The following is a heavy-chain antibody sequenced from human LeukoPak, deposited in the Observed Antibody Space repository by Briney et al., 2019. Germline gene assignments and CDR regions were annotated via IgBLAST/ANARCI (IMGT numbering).Heavy chain of an antibody. V-gene: IGHV4-59*01. J-gene: IGHJ4*02. Sequence: PSETLSLTCTVPGGSISSYYWSWIRQPPGKGLEWIGYIYYSGSTNYNPSLKSRVTISVDTSKNQFSLKLSSVTAADTAVYYCARVSRRYSSGWYPLYYFDYWGQGTLVTVSS. CDR3: ARVSRRYSSGWYPLYYFDY. CDR1: GGSISSYY. CDR2: IYYSGST. D-gene: IGHD6-19*01.